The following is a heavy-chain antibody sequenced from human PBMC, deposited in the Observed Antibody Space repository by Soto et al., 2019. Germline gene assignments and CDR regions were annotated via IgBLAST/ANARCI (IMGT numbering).Heavy chain of an antibody. D-gene: IGHD3-3*01. CDR2: ISGSGGST. CDR1: GFTVSSNY. J-gene: IGHJ4*02. Sequence: GSLRLSCAASGFTVSSNYMSWVRQAPGKGLEWVSAISGSGGSTYYADSVKGRFTISRDNSKNTLYLQMNSLRAEDTAVYYCAKDGGRADYDFCDYWGQGTLVTVSS. CDR3: AKDGGRADYDFCDY. V-gene: IGHV3-23*01.